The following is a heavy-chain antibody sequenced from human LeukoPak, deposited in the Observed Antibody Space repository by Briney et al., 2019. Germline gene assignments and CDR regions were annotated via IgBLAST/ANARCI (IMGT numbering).Heavy chain of an antibody. Sequence: ASVKLSCNASRYTYTDYYMHCAPQAPGQGFEWMVWINPNDGDTNYAEKFQGRVTMTRDTSISTAHMEVSRLRSDDTAVYYCARANFLYCSSSTCLFDYWGQGTLATVSS. CDR2: INPNDGDT. D-gene: IGHD2-2*01. CDR1: RYTYTDYY. J-gene: IGHJ4*02. CDR3: ARANFLYCSSSTCLFDY. V-gene: IGHV1-2*02.